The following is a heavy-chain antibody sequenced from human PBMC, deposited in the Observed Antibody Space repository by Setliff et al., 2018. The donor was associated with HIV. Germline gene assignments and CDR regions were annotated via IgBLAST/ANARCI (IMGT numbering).Heavy chain of an antibody. V-gene: IGHV3-23*01. CDR3: ASARIPTGGTSTSLDF. J-gene: IGHJ4*02. CDR2: ISGSGGST. D-gene: IGHD1-1*01. Sequence: PGGSLRLSCVASGFTFSSYAMSWVRQAPGKGLEWVSAISGSGGSTYYADSVKGRFTISRDSSKNMLYLQMSSPRAEDTAVYYCASARIPTGGTSTSLDFWGQGTLVTVSS. CDR1: GFTFSSYA.